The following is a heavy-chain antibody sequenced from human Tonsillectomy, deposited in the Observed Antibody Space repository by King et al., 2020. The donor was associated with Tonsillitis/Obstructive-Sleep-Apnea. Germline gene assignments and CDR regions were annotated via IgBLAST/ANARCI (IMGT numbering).Heavy chain of an antibody. V-gene: IGHV3-7*01. D-gene: IGHD3-16*01. CDR1: GFTFSRTW. CDR3: ARDWGI. Sequence: VQLVESGGGLVQPGGSLRLSCAASGFTFSRTWTHWVRQAPGKALEWVANIKEDGSQKYYVDSVRGRFTISRDIARNSLYLQMNSLRAEDTAVYYCARDWGIWGQGTLDPVSS. J-gene: IGHJ1*01. CDR2: IKEDGSQK.